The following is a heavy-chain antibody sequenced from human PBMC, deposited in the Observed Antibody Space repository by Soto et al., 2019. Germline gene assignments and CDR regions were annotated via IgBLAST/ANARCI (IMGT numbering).Heavy chain of an antibody. CDR1: SGSISSSNW. CDR3: ARARFLEYYGMDV. V-gene: IGHV4-4*02. CDR2: IYHSGST. J-gene: IGHJ6*02. Sequence: PSETLSLTCAVSSGSISSSNWWSWVRQPPGKGLEWIGEIYHSGSTNYNPSLKSRVTISVDTSKNQFSLKLSSVTAADTAVYYCARARFLEYYGMDVWGQGTTVTVSS. D-gene: IGHD3-3*01.